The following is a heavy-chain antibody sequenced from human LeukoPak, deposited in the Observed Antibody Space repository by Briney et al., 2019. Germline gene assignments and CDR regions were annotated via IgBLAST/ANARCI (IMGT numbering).Heavy chain of an antibody. J-gene: IGHJ4*02. CDR1: GFTFSDYY. CDR2: ISSSSSYT. Sequence: GGSLRLSCAASGFTFSDYYMSWIRQAPGKGLEWVSYISSSSSYTNYADSVKGRFTISRDNAKNSLYLQMNSLRDEDTAVYYCARAVNTHTYGYHYWGQGTLVTVSS. D-gene: IGHD5-18*01. CDR3: ARAVNTHTYGYHY. V-gene: IGHV3-11*06.